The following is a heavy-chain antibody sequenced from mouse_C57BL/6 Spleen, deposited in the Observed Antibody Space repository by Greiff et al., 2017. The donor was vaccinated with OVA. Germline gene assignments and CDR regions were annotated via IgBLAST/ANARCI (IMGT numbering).Heavy chain of an antibody. CDR1: GFTFSSYA. CDR2: ISDGGSYT. J-gene: IGHJ4*01. V-gene: IGHV5-4*01. CDR3: ARANYYYAMDY. Sequence: VQLKESGGGLVKPGGSLKLSCAASGFTFSSYAMSWVRQTPEKRLEWVATISDGGSYTYYPDNVKGRFTISRDNAKNNLYLQMSHLKSEDTAVYYCARANYYYAMDYWGQGTSVTVSS.